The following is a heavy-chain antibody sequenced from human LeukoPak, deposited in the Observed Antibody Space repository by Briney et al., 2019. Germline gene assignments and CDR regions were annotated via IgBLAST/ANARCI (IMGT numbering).Heavy chain of an antibody. CDR1: GGSISSYY. D-gene: IGHD3-22*01. CDR3: ARGDGYYYAFDY. Sequence: SETLSLTCTVSGGSISSYYWSWIRQPPGKGLEWIGYIYYSGSTNYNPSLKSRVTISVDTSKNQFSLKVSSVTAADTAVYYCARGDGYYYAFDYWGQGTLVTVSS. V-gene: IGHV4-59*01. J-gene: IGHJ4*02. CDR2: IYYSGST.